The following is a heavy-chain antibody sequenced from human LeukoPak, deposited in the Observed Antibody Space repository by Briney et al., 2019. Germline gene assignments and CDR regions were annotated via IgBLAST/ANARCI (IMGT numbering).Heavy chain of an antibody. D-gene: IGHD3-9*01. J-gene: IGHJ5*02. V-gene: IGHV3-23*01. CDR3: ARDLDWGAFDA. CDR1: GFTFSSYA. Sequence: GGSLRLSCAASGFTFSSYAMSWVRQAPGKGLEWVSSIRGSGGSTYYADSVKGRFSISRDNSKNTVSLQMNSLRAEDTALYYCARDLDWGAFDAWGQGTLVTVSS. CDR2: IRGSGGST.